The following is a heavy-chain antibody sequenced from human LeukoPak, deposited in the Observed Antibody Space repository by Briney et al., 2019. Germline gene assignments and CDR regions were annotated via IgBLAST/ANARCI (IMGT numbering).Heavy chain of an antibody. CDR1: DGSFSGYY. V-gene: IGHV4-59*08. Sequence: PSETLSLTCAVYDGSFSGYYWSWIRQPPGKGLEWIGYIYYSGSTNYNPSLKSRVTISVDTSKSHFSLKMTSVTAADTAVYYCATHQFTGLAHWGQGTLVTVSS. D-gene: IGHD7-27*01. CDR2: IYYSGST. J-gene: IGHJ4*02. CDR3: ATHQFTGLAH.